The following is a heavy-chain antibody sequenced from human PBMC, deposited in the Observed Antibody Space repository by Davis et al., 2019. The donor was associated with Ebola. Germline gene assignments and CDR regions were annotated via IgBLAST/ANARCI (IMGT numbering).Heavy chain of an antibody. Sequence: PSETLSLTCTVSGGSISSGNLYWSWIRQPPGKGLEWIGYIYYSGNTYYNPSLKSRVTISVDTSKNQFSLNLSSVTAADTAVYYCARERSLDHSNVAPTASDPWGQGTLVTVSS. CDR1: GGSISSGNLY. CDR3: ARERSLDHSNVAPTASDP. V-gene: IGHV4-30-4*01. D-gene: IGHD4-11*01. CDR2: IYYSGNT. J-gene: IGHJ5*02.